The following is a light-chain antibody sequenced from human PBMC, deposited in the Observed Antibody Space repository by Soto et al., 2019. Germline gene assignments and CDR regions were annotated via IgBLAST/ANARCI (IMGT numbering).Light chain of an antibody. CDR2: KDF. V-gene: IGLV3-25*03. CDR1: ALSKQY. Sequence: SYELTQPPSVSVAPGQTAKITCSGDALSKQYAHWYQQKAGQAPVFVIYKDFERPSGIPERFSGSSSGTTVSLTISGVQAEDEADYYCQSADSSGTYLIFGGGTKLTVL. J-gene: IGLJ2*01. CDR3: QSADSSGTYLI.